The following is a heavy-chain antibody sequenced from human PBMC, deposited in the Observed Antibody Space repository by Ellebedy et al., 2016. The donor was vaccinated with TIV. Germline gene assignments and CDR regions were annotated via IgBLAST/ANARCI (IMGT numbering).Heavy chain of an antibody. V-gene: IGHV3-30*03. Sequence: GESLKISCAASGFTFSSYSMNWVRQAPGKGLEWVAVISNDGSNRYNADSVKGRFTISRDNSKNTLYLQMNNLRTEDTAIYYCARDLYFGEGDAFDIWGQGTMVTVSS. CDR1: GFTFSSYS. D-gene: IGHD3-10*01. CDR3: ARDLYFGEGDAFDI. CDR2: ISNDGSNR. J-gene: IGHJ3*02.